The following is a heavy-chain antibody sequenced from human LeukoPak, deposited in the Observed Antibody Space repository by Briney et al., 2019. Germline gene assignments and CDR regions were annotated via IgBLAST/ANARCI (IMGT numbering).Heavy chain of an antibody. CDR1: GFTVSDYS. CDR2: IYHSGST. CDR3: ARVTGYMIEDYFDY. D-gene: IGHD3-22*01. J-gene: IGHJ4*02. Sequence: GSLRLSCAAPGFTVSDYSMAWVRQPPGKGLEWIGEIYHSGSTNYNPSLKSRVTISVDTSKNQFSLRLSSVTAADTAVYYCARVTGYMIEDYFDYWGQGTLVTVSS. V-gene: IGHV4-4*02.